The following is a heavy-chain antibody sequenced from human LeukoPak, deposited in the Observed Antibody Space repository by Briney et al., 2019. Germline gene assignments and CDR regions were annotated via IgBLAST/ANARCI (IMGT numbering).Heavy chain of an antibody. D-gene: IGHD1-26*01. Sequence: ASVKVSRMASGYTFTGYFMHWVRPAPGQGLAWVGVINPNRGGTNYAQKFQGRVPMTRDSPISTAYMELSRLRSNDTAVYYCARARSGSYTDLDYWGQGTLVTVSS. CDR3: ARARSGSYTDLDY. J-gene: IGHJ4*02. CDR1: GYTFTGYF. V-gene: IGHV1-2*02. CDR2: INPNRGGT.